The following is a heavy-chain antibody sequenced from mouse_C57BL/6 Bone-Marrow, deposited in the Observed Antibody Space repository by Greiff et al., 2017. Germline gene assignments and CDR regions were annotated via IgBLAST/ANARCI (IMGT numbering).Heavy chain of an antibody. CDR1: GFTINDDY. CDR2: IDPENGGT. V-gene: IGHV14-4*01. CDR3: TEDEGGNFDY. Sequence: EVQLQQSGAGLVRPGASVKLSCTASGFTINDDYMHWVKQRPEQGLEWIGWIDPENGGTDYASKFQGKATITADTSSNTAYLQLSSLTSEDTAVYYWTEDEGGNFDYWGQGTTLTVSS. J-gene: IGHJ2*01.